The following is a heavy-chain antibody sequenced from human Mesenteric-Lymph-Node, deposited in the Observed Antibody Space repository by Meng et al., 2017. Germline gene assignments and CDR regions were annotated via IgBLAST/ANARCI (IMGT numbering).Heavy chain of an antibody. V-gene: IGHV1-2*06. CDR1: GYTFTGYY. CDR3: AHQAVAGTRGWFDP. Sequence: QGRLVQSGAKVKNPGASVKVSCNASGYTFTGYYMHWVRQAPGQGLEWMGRINPNSGGTNYAQKFQGRVTMTRDTSISTAYMELSRLRSDDTAVYYCAHQAVAGTRGWFDPWGQGTLVTVSS. D-gene: IGHD6-19*01. CDR2: INPNSGGT. J-gene: IGHJ5*02.